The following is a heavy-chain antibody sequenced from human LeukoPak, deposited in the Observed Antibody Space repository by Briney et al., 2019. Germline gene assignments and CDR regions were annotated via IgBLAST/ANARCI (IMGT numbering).Heavy chain of an antibody. Sequence: SETLSLTCTVSGGSISSYYWSWIRQPPGKGLEWIGYIYYSGSTNYNPSLKSRVTISLDTSKNQFSLKLSSVTAADTAVYYCARLGMAISNFDYWGQGTLVTVSS. CDR2: IYYSGST. V-gene: IGHV4-59*01. CDR3: ARLGMAISNFDY. D-gene: IGHD5-24*01. J-gene: IGHJ4*02. CDR1: GGSISSYY.